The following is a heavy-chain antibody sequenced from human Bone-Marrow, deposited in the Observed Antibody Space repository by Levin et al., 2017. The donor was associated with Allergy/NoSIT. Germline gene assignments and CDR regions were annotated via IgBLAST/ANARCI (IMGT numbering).Heavy chain of an antibody. CDR1: GFTFSSYS. D-gene: IGHD3-16*02. CDR2: ISSSSSYI. J-gene: IGHJ4*02. V-gene: IGHV3-21*01. Sequence: GESLKISCAASGFTFSSYSMNWVRQAPGKGLEWVSSISSSSSYIYYADSVKGRFTISRDNAKNSLYLQMNSLRAEDTAVYYCARAPSPVGRIDYFDYWGQGTLVTVSS. CDR3: ARAPSPVGRIDYFDY.